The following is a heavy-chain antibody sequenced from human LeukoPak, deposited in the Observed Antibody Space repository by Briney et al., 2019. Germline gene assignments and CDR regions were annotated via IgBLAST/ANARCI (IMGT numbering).Heavy chain of an antibody. CDR2: MSSSGST. J-gene: IGHJ2*01. D-gene: IGHD3/OR15-3a*01. CDR1: GASISLYY. Sequence: KPSETLSLTCTVSGASISLYYWSWIRQPAGKGLEWIGRMSSSGSTNYNPSLKSRVTMSVDTSKNQFSLDLSSVTAADTAVYYCARGSRTERPWYFDLWGRGTLVTVSS. V-gene: IGHV4-4*07. CDR3: ARGSRTERPWYFDL.